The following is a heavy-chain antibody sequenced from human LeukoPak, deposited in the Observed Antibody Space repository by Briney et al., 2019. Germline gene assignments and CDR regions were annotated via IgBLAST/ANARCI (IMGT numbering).Heavy chain of an antibody. CDR1: GYTFTSYY. D-gene: IGHD6-19*01. CDR2: INPSGGST. V-gene: IGHV1-46*01. Sequence: ASVKVSCKASGYTFTSYYMHWVRQAPGQGLEWMGIINPSGGSTSYAQKFQGRVTMTRDTSTGTVYMELSSLRSEDTAVYYCARDGIAVPLDYWGQGTLVTVSS. J-gene: IGHJ4*02. CDR3: ARDGIAVPLDY.